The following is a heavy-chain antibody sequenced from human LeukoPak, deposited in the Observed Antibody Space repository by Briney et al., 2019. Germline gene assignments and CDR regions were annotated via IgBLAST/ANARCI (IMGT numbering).Heavy chain of an antibody. J-gene: IGHJ5*02. CDR1: GGSISSYY. CDR2: IYYSGST. D-gene: IGHD5-12*01. Sequence: SETLSLTCTVSGGSISSYYWSWIRQPPGKGLEWIGYIYYSGSTNYNPSLKSRVTISVDTSKNRFSLKLSSVTAADTAVYYCARDAGDGYKPWGQGTLVTVSS. CDR3: ARDAGDGYKP. V-gene: IGHV4-59*01.